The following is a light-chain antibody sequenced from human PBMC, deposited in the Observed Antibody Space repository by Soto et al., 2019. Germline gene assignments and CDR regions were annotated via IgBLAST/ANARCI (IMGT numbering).Light chain of an antibody. CDR3: QHYHSYSLA. Sequence: DIQMTRSHSTRAGSVGDRGTITCRASQSISSWVAWYQQKPGKVPKLLIYDASSLESGVPSRFSGRGSGTELNLTISSLQPDDSATYYCQHYHSYSLAFGGGTKVDI. CDR1: QSISSW. CDR2: DAS. J-gene: IGKJ4*02. V-gene: IGKV1-5*01.